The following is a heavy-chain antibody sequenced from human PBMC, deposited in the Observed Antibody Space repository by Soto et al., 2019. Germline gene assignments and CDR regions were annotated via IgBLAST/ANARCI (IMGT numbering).Heavy chain of an antibody. J-gene: IGHJ5*02. CDR2: IYYSGST. V-gene: IGHV4-61*01. CDR3: ARDRGGHYDFWSGYLNWFDP. D-gene: IGHD3-3*01. Sequence: PSETLSLTCTVSGGSVSSGSYYWSWIRQPPGKGLEWIGYIYYSGSTNYNPSLKSRVTISVDTSKNQFSLKLSSVTAADTAVYYCARDRGGHYDFWSGYLNWFDPWGQGTLVTVSS. CDR1: GGSVSSGSYY.